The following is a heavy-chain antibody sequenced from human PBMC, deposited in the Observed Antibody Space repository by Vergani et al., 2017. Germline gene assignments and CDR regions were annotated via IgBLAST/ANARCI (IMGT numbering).Heavy chain of an antibody. CDR3: ARVSAPYGDSSGYYIFDY. Sequence: QVQLVQSGAEVKKPGASVKVSCKVSGYTLTELSMHWVRQAPGKGLEWMGRIIPILGIANYAQKFQGRVTITAVKSTSTAYMELSSLRSEDTAVYYCARVSAPYGDSSGYYIFDYWGQGTLVTVSS. V-gene: IGHV1-69*04. CDR1: GYTLTELS. J-gene: IGHJ4*02. D-gene: IGHD3-22*01. CDR2: IIPILGIA.